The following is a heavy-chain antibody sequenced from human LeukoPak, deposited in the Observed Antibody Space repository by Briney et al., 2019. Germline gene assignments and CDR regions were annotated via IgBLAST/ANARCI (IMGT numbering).Heavy chain of an antibody. J-gene: IGHJ4*02. CDR1: GFNVSSNY. D-gene: IGHD6-19*01. CDR3: ARGGTPGFSTGRIDY. Sequence: GGSLRLSCAASGFNVSSNYMSWVRQAPGKGLEWVSVLYGAGSTYYADSVKGRFTISRHDSQNTLFLQMNSLRAEDTAVYYCARGGTPGFSTGRIDYWGQGTLVTVSS. V-gene: IGHV3-53*04. CDR2: LYGAGST.